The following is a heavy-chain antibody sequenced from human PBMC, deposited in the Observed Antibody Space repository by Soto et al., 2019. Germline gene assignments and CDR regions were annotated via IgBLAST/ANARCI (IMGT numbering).Heavy chain of an antibody. J-gene: IGHJ4*02. CDR2: ISNDGSNK. D-gene: IGHD3-22*01. V-gene: IGHV3-30*18. CDR1: GFTLSRYG. Sequence: QVQLVETGGGVVQPGRSLRLSCAASGFTLSRYGMHWVRQAPGKGLEWVAVISNDGSNKYYADSVKGRFTISRDNSKNTLYLQMNSLRAEDTAIYYCAKDYYYDSSGWVDWGQGTLVTVSS. CDR3: AKDYYYDSSGWVD.